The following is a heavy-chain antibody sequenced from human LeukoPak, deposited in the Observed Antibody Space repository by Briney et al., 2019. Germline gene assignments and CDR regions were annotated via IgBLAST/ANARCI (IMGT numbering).Heavy chain of an antibody. D-gene: IGHD5-12*01. J-gene: IGHJ4*02. CDR3: ARDPLNRAYVGGFDY. CDR1: GGSFSDDY. Sequence: SETLSLTCAVYGGSFSDDYWSWIRQPPGKGLEWIGEINHSGHTSYNPSLKSRVTISIDTSKNQFSLKVRSATAADTAVYYCARDPLNRAYVGGFDYWGQGTQVTVSS. V-gene: IGHV4-34*01. CDR2: INHSGHT.